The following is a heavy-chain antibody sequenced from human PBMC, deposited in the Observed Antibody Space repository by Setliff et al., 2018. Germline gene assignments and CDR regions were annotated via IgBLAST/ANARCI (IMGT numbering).Heavy chain of an antibody. CDR2: FDPEDGET. CDR1: GYTLTELS. Sequence: GSVKVSCKVSGYTLTELSMHWVRQAPGKGLEWMGGFDPEDGETIYAQKFQGRVTMTEDTSTDTAYMELSSLRSEDTAVYYCATQPLQWELLGFDYWGQGTLVTVSS. D-gene: IGHD1-26*01. CDR3: ATQPLQWELLGFDY. V-gene: IGHV1-24*01. J-gene: IGHJ4*02.